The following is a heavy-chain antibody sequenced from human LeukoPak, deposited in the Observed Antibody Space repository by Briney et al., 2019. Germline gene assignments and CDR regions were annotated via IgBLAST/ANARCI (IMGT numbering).Heavy chain of an antibody. CDR3: GRDLVYGSQAFDI. CDR2: IYTSGST. D-gene: IGHD5-24*01. CDR1: GGSISSGSYY. V-gene: IGHV4-61*02. J-gene: IGHJ3*02. Sequence: SETLSLTCTVSGGSISSGSYYWSWIRQPAGKGLEWIGRIYTSGSTNYNPSLKSRVTISVDTSKNQFSLKLSSVTAADTAVYYCGRDLVYGSQAFDIWGQGTMVTVSS.